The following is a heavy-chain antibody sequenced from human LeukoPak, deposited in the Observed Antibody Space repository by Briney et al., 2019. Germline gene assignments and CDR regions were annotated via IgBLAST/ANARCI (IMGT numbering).Heavy chain of an antibody. V-gene: IGHV3-7*01. CDR2: INQDGSEK. CDR1: GFTFSTFW. D-gene: IGHD1-26*01. CDR3: ARDYSGNYYKGFDY. Sequence: GGSLRLSCAASGFTFSTFWMSWVRQAPGKGLEWVANINQDGSEKYYVDSVEGRFTISRDNGKNSLYLQMNSLRAEDTAVYYCARDYSGNYYKGFDYWGQGTLVTVSS. J-gene: IGHJ4*02.